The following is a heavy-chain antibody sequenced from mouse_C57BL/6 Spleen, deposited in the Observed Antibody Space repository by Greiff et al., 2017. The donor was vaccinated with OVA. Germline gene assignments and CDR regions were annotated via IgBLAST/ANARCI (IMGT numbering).Heavy chain of an antibody. CDR1: GYAFSSYW. V-gene: IGHV1-80*01. Sequence: VQLVESGAELVKPGASVKISCKASGYAFSSYWMNWVKQRPGKGLEWIGQIYPGDGDTNYNGKFKGKATLTADKSSSTAYMQLSSLTSEDSAVYFCASYYYGSSYAEGFAYWGQGTLVTVSA. D-gene: IGHD1-1*01. CDR3: ASYYYGSSYAEGFAY. J-gene: IGHJ3*01. CDR2: IYPGDGDT.